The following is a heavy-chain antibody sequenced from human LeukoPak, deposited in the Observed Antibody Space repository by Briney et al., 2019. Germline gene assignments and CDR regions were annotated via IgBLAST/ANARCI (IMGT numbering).Heavy chain of an antibody. J-gene: IGHJ5*02. Sequence: PSETLSLTCTVSGGSISSSSYYWGWIRQPPGKGLEWIGSIYYSGSTYYNPSLKSRVTISVDTSKNQFSLKLSSVTAADTAVYYCARRSVTSSYNWFDPWGQGTLVTVSS. V-gene: IGHV4-39*01. CDR3: ARRSVTSSYNWFDP. CDR2: IYYSGST. D-gene: IGHD4-17*01. CDR1: GGSISSSSYY.